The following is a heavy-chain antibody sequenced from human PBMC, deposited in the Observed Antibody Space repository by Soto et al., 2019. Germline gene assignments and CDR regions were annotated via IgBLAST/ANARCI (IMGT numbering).Heavy chain of an antibody. Sequence: GGSLRLSCAASGFTFSNAWMSWVRQAPGKGLEWVGRIKSKTDGGTTDYAAPVKGRFTISRDDSKNTLYLQMNSLKTEDTAVYYCTTDLTDSSGWYDVGPHQNYYYYYMDVWGKGTTVTVSS. CDR3: TTDLTDSSGWYDVGPHQNYYYYYMDV. J-gene: IGHJ6*03. D-gene: IGHD6-19*01. V-gene: IGHV3-15*01. CDR1: GFTFSNAW. CDR2: IKSKTDGGTT.